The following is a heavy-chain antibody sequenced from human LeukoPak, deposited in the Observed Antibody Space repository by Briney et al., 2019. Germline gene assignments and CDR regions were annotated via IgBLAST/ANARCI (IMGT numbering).Heavy chain of an antibody. J-gene: IGHJ6*02. CDR2: ISSSGSTI. CDR3: ARGYSSSWSSDYYYGMDV. CDR1: GFTFSDYY. D-gene: IGHD6-13*01. V-gene: IGHV3-11*01. Sequence: PGGSLRLSCAASGFTFSDYYMSWIRQAPGKGLEWVSYISSSGSTIYYADSVKGRFTISRDNAKNSLYLQMNSLRAEDTAVYYCARGYSSSWSSDYYYGMDVWGQGTTVTVSS.